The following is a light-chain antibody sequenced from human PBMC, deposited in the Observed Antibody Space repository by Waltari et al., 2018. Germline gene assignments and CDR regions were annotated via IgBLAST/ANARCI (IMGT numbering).Light chain of an antibody. CDR2: AAS. Sequence: DIQLTQSPSSLSASVGDRVTITCRASQTISTYLHWYQQTPGKAPKLLIYAASSLQGGVPSRFSGSGSGTEFTLTITNLQPEDFATYYCQSSYITLYTFGQGTKLEI. CDR1: QTISTY. V-gene: IGKV1-39*01. J-gene: IGKJ2*01. CDR3: QSSYITLYT.